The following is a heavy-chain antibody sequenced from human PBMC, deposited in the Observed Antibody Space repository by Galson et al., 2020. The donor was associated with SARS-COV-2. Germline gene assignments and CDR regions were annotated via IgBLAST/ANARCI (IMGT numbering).Heavy chain of an antibody. CDR2: IKSDGSST. CDR3: ARGAYYYDSSGYGFEY. CDR1: GFTFSSYW. V-gene: IGHV3-74*01. Sequence: TGGSLRLSCAASGFTFSSYWMHWVRQAPGKGLVWVSRIKSDGSSTNYSDSVKGRFTISRDNAKNTLYLQMNSLRAEDTAVYYCARGAYYYDSSGYGFEYWGQGTLVTISS. D-gene: IGHD3-22*01. J-gene: IGHJ4*02.